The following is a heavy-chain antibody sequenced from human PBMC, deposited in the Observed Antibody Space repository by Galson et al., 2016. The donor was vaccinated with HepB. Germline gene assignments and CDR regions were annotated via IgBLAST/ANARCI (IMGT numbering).Heavy chain of an antibody. CDR2: IKRKSDGETT. J-gene: IGHJ6*02. D-gene: IGHD3-10*01. Sequence: SLRLSCAASQFTFSNAWMSWVRQAPGKGLEWIGRIKRKSDGETTDYAAPVKGRFTISRDDSNNTLYLRMSSLKSEDTAVYYGTQDGGPRGYGLDVWGRGTTVTVSS. V-gene: IGHV3-15*01. CDR3: TQDGGPRGYGLDV. CDR1: QFTFSNAW.